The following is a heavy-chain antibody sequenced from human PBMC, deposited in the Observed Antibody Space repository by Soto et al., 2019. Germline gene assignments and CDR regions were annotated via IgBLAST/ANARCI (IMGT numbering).Heavy chain of an antibody. J-gene: IGHJ4*02. CDR2: ISYDGSNK. D-gene: IGHD6-19*01. CDR3: ARGIAVAMYYFDY. V-gene: IGHV3-30-3*01. CDR1: GFTFSSYA. Sequence: QVQLVESGGGVVQPGRSLRLSCAASGFTFSSYAMHWVRQAPGKGLEWVAVISYDGSNKYYAHSVKGRFTISRDNSKNTLYVQMNSLRAEDTAVYYCARGIAVAMYYFDYWGQGTLVSVSS.